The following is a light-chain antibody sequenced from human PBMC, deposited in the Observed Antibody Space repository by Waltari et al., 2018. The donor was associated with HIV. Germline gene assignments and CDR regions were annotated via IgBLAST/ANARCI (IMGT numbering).Light chain of an antibody. CDR2: ADS. CDR3: QVWDTIRDHWV. Sequence: SYVLTQPPSVSVAPGPTARITCGGHNIGSKTVHWYQQRPGQAPILVVYADSDRPSGIPERFSGSNSGNTATLTISRVGAGDEADYYCQVWDTIRDHWVFGGGTKLTVL. CDR1: NIGSKT. J-gene: IGLJ3*02. V-gene: IGLV3-21*02.